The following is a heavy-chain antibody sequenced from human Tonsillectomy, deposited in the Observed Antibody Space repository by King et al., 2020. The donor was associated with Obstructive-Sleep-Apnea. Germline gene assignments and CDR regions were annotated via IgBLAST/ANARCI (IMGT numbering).Heavy chain of an antibody. D-gene: IGHD3-10*01. CDR1: GGSISSYY. V-gene: IGHV4-59*01. J-gene: IGHJ3*02. Sequence: VQLQESGPGLVKPSETLSLTCTVSGGSISSYYWSWIRQPPGKGLEWIGYIYYSGSTNYNPSLKSRVTLSVDTSKNQFSLKLSSVTAADTAVYYCAREGLSYGSGNVGAFDIWGQGTMVTVSS. CDR2: IYYSGST. CDR3: AREGLSYGSGNVGAFDI.